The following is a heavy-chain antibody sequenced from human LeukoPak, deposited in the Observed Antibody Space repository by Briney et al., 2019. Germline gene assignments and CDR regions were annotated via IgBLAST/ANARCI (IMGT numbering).Heavy chain of an antibody. D-gene: IGHD3-22*01. CDR3: PRNYYYDSSGYYYNHDH. CDR2: IRSKAYGGTT. CDR1: GFTFGDYA. J-gene: IGHJ4*02. Sequence: GGSLRLSCTVSGFTFGDYAMSWFRQAPGKGLERVGFIRSKAYGGTTEYAASVKGRFTISRDDSKSTAYLQMNSLKTEDTAVYHCPRNYYYDSSGYYYNHDHWGQGTLVTVSS. V-gene: IGHV3-49*03.